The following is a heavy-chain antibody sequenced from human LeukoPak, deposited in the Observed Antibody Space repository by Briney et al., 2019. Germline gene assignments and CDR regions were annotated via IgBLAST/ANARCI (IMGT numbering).Heavy chain of an antibody. CDR2: IIPIFGTA. CDR3: ARGANWGSRFDY. V-gene: IGHV1-69*05. J-gene: IGHJ4*02. Sequence: SVKVSCKASGGTLSSYAISWVRQAPGQGLEWMGGIIPIFGTANYAQKFQGRVTITTDEFTSTAYMELSSLRSEDTAVYYCARGANWGSRFDYWGQGTLVTVSS. D-gene: IGHD7-27*01. CDR1: GGTLSSYA.